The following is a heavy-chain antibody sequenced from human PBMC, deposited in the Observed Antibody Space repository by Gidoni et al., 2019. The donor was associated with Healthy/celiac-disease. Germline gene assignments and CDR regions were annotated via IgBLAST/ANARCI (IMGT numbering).Heavy chain of an antibody. Sequence: EVQLVESGGGLVKPGGSLRLSCAASGFTFSSYSMNWVRQAPGKVLEWVSSISSSSSYIYYADSVKGRFTISRDNAKNSLYLQMNSLRAEDTAVYYCARDPPYSSSWPYFDYWGQGTLVTVSS. D-gene: IGHD6-13*01. J-gene: IGHJ4*02. CDR2: ISSSSSYI. CDR1: GFTFSSYS. CDR3: ARDPPYSSSWPYFDY. V-gene: IGHV3-21*01.